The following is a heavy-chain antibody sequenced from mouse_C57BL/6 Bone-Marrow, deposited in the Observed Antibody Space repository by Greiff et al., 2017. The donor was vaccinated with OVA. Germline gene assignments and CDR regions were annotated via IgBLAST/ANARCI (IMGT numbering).Heavy chain of an antibody. V-gene: IGHV1-72*01. D-gene: IGHD1-1*01. CDR1: GYTFTSYW. Sequence: QVQLQQPGAELVKPGASVPRSCNASGYTFTSYWMHWVKQRPGRGLEWIGRIDPNSGGTKYNEKFKSKATLTVDKPSSTAYMQLSSLTSEDSAVYYCARSLLLRYSYWYFDVWGTGTTVTVSS. CDR2: IDPNSGGT. J-gene: IGHJ1*03. CDR3: ARSLLLRYSYWYFDV.